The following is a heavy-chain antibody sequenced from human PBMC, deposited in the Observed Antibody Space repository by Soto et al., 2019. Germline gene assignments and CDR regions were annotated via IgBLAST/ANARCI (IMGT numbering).Heavy chain of an antibody. CDR3: AKRPLAARHTDY. V-gene: IGHV3-23*01. J-gene: IGHJ4*02. CDR2: ISGSGDNT. D-gene: IGHD6-6*01. Sequence: EVQLLESGGGLVQPGGSLRLSCAASGFTFSTYAMTWVRQAPGKGLEWVSTISGSGDNTYYADSVRGRVTISRDNSKNTLYLQMNRLRADDTAVYYCAKRPLAARHTDYWGQGTLVTVSS. CDR1: GFTFSTYA.